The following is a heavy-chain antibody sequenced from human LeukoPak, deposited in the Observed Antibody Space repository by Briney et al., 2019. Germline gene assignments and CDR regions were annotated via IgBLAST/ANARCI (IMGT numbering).Heavy chain of an antibody. D-gene: IGHD6-13*01. V-gene: IGHV4-39*07. CDR2: VYYSGNT. Sequence: SETLSLTYTVSGDSISSSNYYWGWIRQPPGKGLESIGSVYYSGNTYYNPSLKSRVTISVDTSKNQFSLKLSSVTAADTAVYYCARAVTSSSSWYKWVNWFDPWGQGTLVTVSS. CDR1: GDSISSSNYY. J-gene: IGHJ5*02. CDR3: ARAVTSSSSWYKWVNWFDP.